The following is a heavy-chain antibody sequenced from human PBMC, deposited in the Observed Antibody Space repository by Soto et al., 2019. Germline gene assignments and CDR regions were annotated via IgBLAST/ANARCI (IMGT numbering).Heavy chain of an antibody. CDR2: MNANSGNT. CDR3: ARVSDYYYYYYMDV. J-gene: IGHJ6*03. D-gene: IGHD2-21*02. V-gene: IGHV1-8*02. Sequence: GASVKVSCKASGYTFTSYGISWVRQSPGQGLEWMGWMNANSGNTNYAQKFQGRVTMTRNTSISTAYMELSSLRSEDTAVYYCARVSDYYYYYYMDVWDKETTVTVSS. CDR1: GYTFTSYG.